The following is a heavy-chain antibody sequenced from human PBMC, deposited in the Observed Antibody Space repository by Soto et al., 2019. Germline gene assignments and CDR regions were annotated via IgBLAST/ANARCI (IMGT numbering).Heavy chain of an antibody. D-gene: IGHD3-9*01. CDR2: ISGSGGST. CDR1: GFTFSSYA. CDR3: AKVAPYYDILTGYWSEFGY. V-gene: IGHV3-23*01. J-gene: IGHJ4*02. Sequence: EVQLLESGGGLVQPGGSLRLSCAASGFTFSSYAMSWVRQAPGKGLEWVSAISGSGGSTYYADSVKGRFTISRDNSKNTLYLQMNSLRAEDTAVYYCAKVAPYYDILTGYWSEFGYWGQGTLVTVSS.